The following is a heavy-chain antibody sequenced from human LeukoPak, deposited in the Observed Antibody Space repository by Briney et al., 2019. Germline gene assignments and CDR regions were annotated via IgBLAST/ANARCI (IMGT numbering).Heavy chain of an antibody. CDR2: MNPNSGNT. CDR3: ARRLEVAGALPDH. Sequence: ASVKVSCKASGYTFNSYDINWVRQASGQGLEWMGWMNPNSGNTGYAQKFQGRVIMTRDTSINTAYMELSSLRSEDTAVYFCARRLEVAGALPDHWGQGTLVTASS. D-gene: IGHD6-19*01. CDR1: GYTFNSYD. V-gene: IGHV1-8*01. J-gene: IGHJ4*02.